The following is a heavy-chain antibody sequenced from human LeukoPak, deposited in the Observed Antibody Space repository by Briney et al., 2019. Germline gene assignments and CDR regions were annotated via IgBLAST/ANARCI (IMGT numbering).Heavy chain of an antibody. V-gene: IGHV3-23*01. CDR3: AKGPSAAAATSWYDY. D-gene: IGHD6-13*01. CDR1: GFTFSNFA. Sequence: PGESLRLSCAAPGFTFSNFAMGWVRPAPGKGLEWVSTFSGGSGDTTYYTDSVRGRFTISRDNSKNTLYLQMNSLRAEDTAVYYCAKGPSAAAATSWYDYWGQGTLVTVSS. CDR2: FSGGSGDTT. J-gene: IGHJ4*02.